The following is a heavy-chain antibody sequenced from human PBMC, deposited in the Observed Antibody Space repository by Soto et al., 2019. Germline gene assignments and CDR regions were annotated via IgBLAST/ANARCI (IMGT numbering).Heavy chain of an antibody. CDR1: GFTFSSYG. Sequence: QVQLVESGGGVVQPGRSLRLSCAASGFTFSSYGMHWVRQAPGKGLEWVAVIWYDGSNKYYADSVKGRFTISRDNSKNTLYLQMNSLRAEDTAVYYCARDGYKRGYGMDVWGQGTTVTVSS. J-gene: IGHJ6*02. V-gene: IGHV3-33*01. CDR2: IWYDGSNK. CDR3: ARDGYKRGYGMDV. D-gene: IGHD5-12*01.